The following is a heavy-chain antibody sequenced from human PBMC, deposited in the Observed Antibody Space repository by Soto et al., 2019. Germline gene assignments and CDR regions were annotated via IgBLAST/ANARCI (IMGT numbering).Heavy chain of an antibody. J-gene: IGHJ4*02. CDR1: GGSISSYY. D-gene: IGHD4-17*01. CDR2: IYYSGST. V-gene: IGHV4-59*01. Sequence: SSETLSLTCTVSGGSISSYYWSWIRQPPGKGLEWIGYIYYSGSTNYNPSLKSRVTISVDTSKNQFSLKLSSVTAADTAVYYCAREFATVVTPFNYFDYWGQGTLVTVSS. CDR3: AREFATVVTPFNYFDY.